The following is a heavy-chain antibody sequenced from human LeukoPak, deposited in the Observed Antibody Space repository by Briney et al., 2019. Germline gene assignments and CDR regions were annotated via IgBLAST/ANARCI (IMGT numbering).Heavy chain of an antibody. CDR2: INPSGGST. CDR1: GYTFTSYY. Sequence: ASVKVSCKASGYTFTSYYMHWVRQAPGQGLEWMGIINPSGGSTSNAQEFQGRVTMTRDTSTSTVYMELSSLRSEDTAVYYCASLAYCGGDCYGEDAFDIWGQGTMVTVSS. CDR3: ASLAYCGGDCYGEDAFDI. J-gene: IGHJ3*02. V-gene: IGHV1-46*03. D-gene: IGHD2-21*01.